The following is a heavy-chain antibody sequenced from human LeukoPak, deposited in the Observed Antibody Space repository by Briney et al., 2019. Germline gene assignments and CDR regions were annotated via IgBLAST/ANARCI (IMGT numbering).Heavy chain of an antibody. J-gene: IGHJ4*02. CDR3: ASLVYGSGAEYYFDY. CDR1: GYSFTNYW. Sequence: GESPKISCKGSGYSFTNYWIGWVRQMPGKGLEWMGMIYPGDSDTRYSPSFQGQVTISADKSISTAYLQWSSLRASDTAMYYCASLVYGSGAEYYFDYWGQGTLVTVSS. D-gene: IGHD3-10*01. CDR2: IYPGDSDT. V-gene: IGHV5-51*01.